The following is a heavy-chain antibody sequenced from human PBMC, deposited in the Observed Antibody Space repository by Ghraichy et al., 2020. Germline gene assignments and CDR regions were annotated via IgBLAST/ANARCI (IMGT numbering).Heavy chain of an antibody. CDR2: ISSSSSTI. CDR3: ARVYYDSSGYRSHYYYGMDV. D-gene: IGHD3-22*01. V-gene: IGHV3-48*02. CDR1: GFTFSSYS. J-gene: IGHJ6*02. Sequence: GESLNISCAASGFTFSSYSMNWVRQAPGKGLEWVSYISSSSSTIYYADSVKGRFTISRDNAKNSLYLQMNSLRDEDTAVYYCARVYYDSSGYRSHYYYGMDVWGQGTTVTVSS.